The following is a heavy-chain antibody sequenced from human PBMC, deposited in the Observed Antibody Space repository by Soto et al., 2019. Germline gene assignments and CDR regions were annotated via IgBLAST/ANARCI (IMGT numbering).Heavy chain of an antibody. D-gene: IGHD4-17*01. V-gene: IGHV3-30-3*01. CDR1: GFTFSSYA. J-gene: IGHJ4*02. Sequence: GGSLRLSCAASGFTFSSYAMHWVRQAPGKGLEWVAVISYDGSNKYYADFVKGRFTISRDNSKNTLYLQMNSLRAEDTAVYYCARDDGPAYFDDYGGHRQFDYWGQGTLVTVSS. CDR2: ISYDGSNK. CDR3: ARDDGPAYFDDYGGHRQFDY.